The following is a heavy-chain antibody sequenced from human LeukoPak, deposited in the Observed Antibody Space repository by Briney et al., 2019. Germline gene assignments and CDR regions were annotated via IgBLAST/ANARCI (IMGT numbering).Heavy chain of an antibody. CDR1: GYTFTSYD. V-gene: IGHV1-8*01. CDR2: MNPNSGNT. Sequence: GASVKVSCKASGYTFTSYDINWVRQATGQGLEWMGWMNPNSGNTGYAQKFQGRVTMTRNTSISTAYMELSSLRSGDTAVYYCAREASLVAGRDFDYWGQGTLVTVSS. D-gene: IGHD2-15*01. CDR3: AREASLVAGRDFDY. J-gene: IGHJ4*02.